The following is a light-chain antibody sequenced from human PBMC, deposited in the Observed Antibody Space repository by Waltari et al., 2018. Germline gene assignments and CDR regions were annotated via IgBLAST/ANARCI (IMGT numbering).Light chain of an antibody. J-gene: IGLJ2*01. V-gene: IGLV2-14*03. CDR2: DFS. CDR3: SSYISSDTLEL. CDR1: STALGGYNY. Sequence: HSALTQPASVSGSPGQSINIPCTGTSTALGGYNYLPWYQQPTGNPPKLMIYDFSNRPSGVSNRFSVSKSGNPASLTISGLQAEDEADYYCSSYISSDTLELFGGGTSLTVL.